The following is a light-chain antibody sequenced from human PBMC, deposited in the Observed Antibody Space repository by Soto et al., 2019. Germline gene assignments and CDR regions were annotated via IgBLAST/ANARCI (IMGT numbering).Light chain of an antibody. CDR2: DAF. J-gene: IGKJ1*01. V-gene: IGKV1-5*01. Sequence: DIQMTQSPSTLSASVGDRVTITCRASQSISTWLAWYQQKPGKAPKLLIYDAFYLERGVPSRFSGSGSGTEFTPTISRQPPDVLATYYCQQYNSFRTFGQGTKVEI. CDR3: QQYNSFRT. CDR1: QSISTW.